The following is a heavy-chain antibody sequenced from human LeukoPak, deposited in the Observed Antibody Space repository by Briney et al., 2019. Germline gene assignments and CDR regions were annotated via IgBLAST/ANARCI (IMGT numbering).Heavy chain of an antibody. D-gene: IGHD4-17*01. CDR2: ISGSGGST. J-gene: IGHJ4*02. CDR3: AKDPDDYGDYGDY. CDR1: GFTFSSYA. V-gene: IGHV3-23*01. Sequence: GGSLRLSCAAAGFTFSSYAMSWVRQAPGKGLEWVSAISGSGGSTYYADSVKGRFTISRDNSKNTLYLQMNSLRAEDTAVYYCAKDPDDYGDYGDYWGQGTLVTVSS.